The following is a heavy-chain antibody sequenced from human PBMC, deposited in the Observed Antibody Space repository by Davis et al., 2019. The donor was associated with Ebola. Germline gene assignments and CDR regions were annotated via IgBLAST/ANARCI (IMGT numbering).Heavy chain of an antibody. Sequence: PGGSLRLSCAASGFPFSSYAMSWIRQAPGKGLEWVSSINSGDDEYYADSVQGRFTISRDTSKNTLYLQMNSLRSEDTAVYYCTREWIVVVVAANHYYYYGMDVWGKGTTVTVSS. V-gene: IGHV3-23*01. CDR1: GFPFSSYA. J-gene: IGHJ6*04. D-gene: IGHD2-15*01. CDR2: INSGDDE. CDR3: TREWIVVVVAANHYYYYGMDV.